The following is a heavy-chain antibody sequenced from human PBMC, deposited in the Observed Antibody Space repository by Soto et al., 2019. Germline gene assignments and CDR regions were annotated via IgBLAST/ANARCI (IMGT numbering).Heavy chain of an antibody. V-gene: IGHV1-18*01. CDR3: ARDAMTTLIYYYSSYGMDV. CDR2: ISAYNGNT. CDR1: GYTFTSYG. J-gene: IGHJ6*02. Sequence: ASVKVSCKASGYTFTSYGISWVRQAPGQGLEWMGWISAYNGNTNYAQKLQGRVTMTTDTSTSTAYMELRSLRSDDTAVYYCARDAMTTLIYYYSSYGMDVWGQGTTVTVSS. D-gene: IGHD4-17*01.